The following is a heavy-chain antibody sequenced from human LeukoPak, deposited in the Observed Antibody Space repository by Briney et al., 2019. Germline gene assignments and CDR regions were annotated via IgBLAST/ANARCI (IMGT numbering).Heavy chain of an antibody. CDR2: IYNGDT. Sequence: SETLSLTCAVSGGSISSYYWSWIRQPPGKGLEWIGYIYNGDTNYNPSLKSRVTISVDTSKNQFSLKLSSVTAADTAVYYCAREDYYDSGSNDYWGQGTLVTVSS. V-gene: IGHV4-59*01. J-gene: IGHJ4*02. CDR1: GGSISSYY. CDR3: AREDYYDSGSNDY. D-gene: IGHD3-22*01.